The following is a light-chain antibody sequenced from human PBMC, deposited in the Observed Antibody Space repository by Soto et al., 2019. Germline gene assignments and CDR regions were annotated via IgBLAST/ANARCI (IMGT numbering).Light chain of an antibody. V-gene: IGLV1-44*01. CDR1: SSNIGTNT. Sequence: QPVLTQPPSASGTPGQRVTISCSGSSSNIGTNTVSWYQHLPGTAPKLLIYNNNQRPSGVPDRFSGSKSGTSASLAISGLQSEDEADYYCAAWDDSLSGHVVFGTGTKVTVL. CDR2: NNN. J-gene: IGLJ1*01. CDR3: AAWDDSLSGHVV.